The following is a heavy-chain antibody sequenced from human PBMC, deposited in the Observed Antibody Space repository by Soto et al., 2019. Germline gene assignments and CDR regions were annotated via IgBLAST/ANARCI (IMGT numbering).Heavy chain of an antibody. CDR1: GYTFNSYY. V-gene: IGHV1-46*02. Sequence: QVQLVQSGAEVKKPGASVTVSCKASGYTFNSYYLHWVRQAPGQGLDWMGLINPSDGDTNYAQKFQGRVTMTRDSSTSTVYLELSGLTSDDSAVYFWARDDVRGDSTFDYWGQGTLVTVS. D-gene: IGHD2-21*01. CDR2: INPSDGDT. J-gene: IGHJ4*02. CDR3: ARDDVRGDSTFDY.